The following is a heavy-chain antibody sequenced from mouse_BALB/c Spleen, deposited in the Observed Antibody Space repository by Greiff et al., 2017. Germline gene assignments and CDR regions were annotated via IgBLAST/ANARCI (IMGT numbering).Heavy chain of an antibody. D-gene: IGHD2-14*01. CDR2: IWSGGST. J-gene: IGHJ4*01. CDR3: ARKDRYDFYYAMDY. V-gene: IGHV2-2*02. Sequence: VQLQQSGPGLVQPSQSLSITCTVSGFSLTSYGVHWVRQSPGKGLEWLGVIWSGGSTDYNAAFISRLSISKDNSKSQVFFKMNSLQANDTAIYYCARKDRYDFYYAMDYWGQGTSVTVSS. CDR1: GFSLTSYG.